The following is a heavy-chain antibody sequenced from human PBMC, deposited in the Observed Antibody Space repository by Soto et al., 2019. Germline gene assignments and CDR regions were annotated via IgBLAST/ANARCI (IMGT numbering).Heavy chain of an antibody. CDR1: GGSISTYY. D-gene: IGHD6-13*01. J-gene: IGHJ6*02. V-gene: IGHV4-4*07. CDR2: IDTSGNT. Sequence: SETLSFTCTVSGGSISTYYWSWIRQPAGKGLEWIGRIDTSGNTNYNPSLKSRVTMSVDTSKKQFSLKLTSVTAADTAVYYCARYSSNWFQTEGMDVWGQGTTVTVSS. CDR3: ARYSSNWFQTEGMDV.